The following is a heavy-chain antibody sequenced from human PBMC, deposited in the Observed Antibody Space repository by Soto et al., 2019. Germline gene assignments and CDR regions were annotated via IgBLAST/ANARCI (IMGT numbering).Heavy chain of an antibody. CDR1: GFTFSRYD. CDR2: IDTTGAP. CDR3: ARESSDWSAVDY. Sequence: GGSLRLSCAASGFTFSRYDMHWVRQGTGKGLEWVSGIDTTGAPYYSGSVKVRFTISRENAKNSLFLEMDSLRPGDTAVYYCARESSDWSAVDYWGQGTLVTVSS. D-gene: IGHD6-19*01. V-gene: IGHV3-13*05. J-gene: IGHJ4*02.